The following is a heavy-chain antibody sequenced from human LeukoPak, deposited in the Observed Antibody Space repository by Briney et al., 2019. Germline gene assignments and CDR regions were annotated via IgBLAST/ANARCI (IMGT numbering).Heavy chain of an antibody. CDR3: ARGPYCSSTSCYTLGFDY. V-gene: IGHV3-66*02. CDR1: GFTVSSNY. D-gene: IGHD2-2*02. J-gene: IGHJ4*02. CDR2: IYSGGST. Sequence: GGSLRLSCAASGFTVSSNYMSWVRQAPGKGLEWVSVIYSGGSTYYADSVKGRFTISRDNSKNTPYLQMNSLRAEDTAVYYCARGPYCSSTSCYTLGFDYWGQGTLVTVSS.